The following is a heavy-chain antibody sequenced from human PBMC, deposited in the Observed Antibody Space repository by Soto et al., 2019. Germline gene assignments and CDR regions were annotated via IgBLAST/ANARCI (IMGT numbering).Heavy chain of an antibody. CDR2: INAGNGNT. V-gene: IGHV1-3*01. D-gene: IGHD1-26*01. Sequence: ASVKVSCKASGYTSTSYAMHWVRQAPGQRLEWMGWINAGNGNTKYSQKFQGRVTITRDTSASTAYMELSSLRSEDTAVYYCAREAIVAGATTGMDVWGQGTTVTVSS. CDR1: GYTSTSYA. CDR3: AREAIVAGATTGMDV. J-gene: IGHJ6*02.